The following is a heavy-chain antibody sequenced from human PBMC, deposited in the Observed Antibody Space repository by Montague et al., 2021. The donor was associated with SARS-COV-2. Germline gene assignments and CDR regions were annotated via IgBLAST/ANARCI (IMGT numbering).Heavy chain of an antibody. Sequence: SETLSLTCTRHGRWCNGSYWKRVRQHAGTPLNRSGQITYSGCIKYNPSLQNRVTMSVDRSKNQFSLKLTSATAADTATYYCARGQVTAFAILIVFPAAGALGSWGRGTTVTVSS. CDR2: ITYSGCI. D-gene: IGHD2-21*01. CDR3: ARGQVTAFAILIVFPAAGALGS. J-gene: IGHJ3*01. V-gene: IGHV4-34*01. CDR1: GRWCNGSY.